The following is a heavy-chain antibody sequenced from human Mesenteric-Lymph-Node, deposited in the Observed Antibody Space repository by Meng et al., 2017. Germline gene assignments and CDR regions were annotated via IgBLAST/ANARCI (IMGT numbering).Heavy chain of an antibody. V-gene: IGHV3-15*01. Sequence: GESLKISCAASGFTFSSYAMSWVRQAPGKGLEWVGRIKSKTDGGTTDYAAPVKGRFTISRDDSKNTLYLQMNSLKTEDTAVYYCTTVAKRYCSSTSCYDYYYYGMDVWGQGTTVTVSS. D-gene: IGHD2-2*01. CDR2: IKSKTDGGTT. CDR3: TTVAKRYCSSTSCYDYYYYGMDV. J-gene: IGHJ6*02. CDR1: GFTFSSYA.